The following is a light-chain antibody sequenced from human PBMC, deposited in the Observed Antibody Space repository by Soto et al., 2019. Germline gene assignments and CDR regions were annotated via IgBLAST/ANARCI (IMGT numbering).Light chain of an antibody. CDR3: QQSYSTPPWT. CDR1: QSTSSS. J-gene: IGKJ1*01. Sequence: DIQMTQSPSSLAASVGDRVTITCRASQSTSSSLNWYQQKPGKAPKLLIYAASSLQSGVPSRFSGSGSGTDFTLTISSLQPEDFATYYCQQSYSTPPWTFGQGTKVEIK. V-gene: IGKV1-39*01. CDR2: AAS.